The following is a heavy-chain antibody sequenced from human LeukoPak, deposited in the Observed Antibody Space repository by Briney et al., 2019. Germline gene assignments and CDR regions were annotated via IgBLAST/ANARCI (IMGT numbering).Heavy chain of an antibody. D-gene: IGHD3-22*01. V-gene: IGHV1-2*02. J-gene: IGHJ6*03. CDR3: ARDGVYYDSSGHYPPNYYYYMDV. CDR1: GYTFTGYY. Sequence: ASVKVSCKASGYTFTGYYMHWVRQAPGQGLEWMGWINPNSGGTNYAQKFQGRVTMTRDTSISTAYMELSRLRSDDTAVYYCARDGVYYDSSGHYPPNYYYYMDVWGKGTTVTVSS. CDR2: INPNSGGT.